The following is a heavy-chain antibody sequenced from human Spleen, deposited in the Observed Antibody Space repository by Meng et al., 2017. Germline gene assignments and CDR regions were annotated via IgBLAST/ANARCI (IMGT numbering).Heavy chain of an antibody. V-gene: IGHV4-39*07. Sequence: SETLSLTCTVSGGTIRSSRHYWGWIRQAPGTGLEWIGSIYYSDSSYYNPSLKSRVTLSMDMSENQFSLKLTSVTAADTAVYYCARVGAVAGLYYFDYWGRGTLVTVSS. CDR3: ARVGAVAGLYYFDY. D-gene: IGHD6-19*01. CDR1: GGTIRSSRHY. CDR2: IYYSDSS. J-gene: IGHJ4*02.